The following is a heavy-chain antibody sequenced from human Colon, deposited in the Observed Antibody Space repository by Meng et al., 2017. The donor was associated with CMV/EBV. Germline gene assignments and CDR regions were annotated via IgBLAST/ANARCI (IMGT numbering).Heavy chain of an antibody. V-gene: IGHV3-48*03. CDR3: AKDVGANFFYGLDV. CDR1: GFTFSNYE. CDR2: ITGDSNSI. J-gene: IGHJ6*02. D-gene: IGHD1-26*01. Sequence: GGFLRPSCEASGFTFSNYEMNWVRQAPGKGLEWLSYITGDSNSIYYADSVKGRFTISRDNAKNSLYLQMNSLRDEDTALYYCAKDVGANFFYGLDVWGQGTTVTVSS.